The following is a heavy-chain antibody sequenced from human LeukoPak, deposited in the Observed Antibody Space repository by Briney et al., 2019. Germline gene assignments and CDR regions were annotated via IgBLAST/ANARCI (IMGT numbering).Heavy chain of an antibody. J-gene: IGHJ3*02. V-gene: IGHV4-4*07. D-gene: IGHD4-11*01. Sequence: SETLSLTCAVSGGSINNYYWSWIRQPAGKGLEWIGRIFTSGSTNYNASLKSRVTMSVDTSKNQFSLKLRSMTAADTAVYYCARAPVTVKDSFDIWGQGTMVTVSS. CDR3: ARAPVTVKDSFDI. CDR2: IFTSGST. CDR1: GGSINNYY.